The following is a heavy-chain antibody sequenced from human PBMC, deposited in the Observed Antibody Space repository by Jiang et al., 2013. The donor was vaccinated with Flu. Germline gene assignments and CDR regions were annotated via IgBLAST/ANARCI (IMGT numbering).Heavy chain of an antibody. CDR3: TRVSGGAPVYHFDY. Sequence: GAEVKKPGASVRVSCKASGYTFASYGINWVRQAPGQGLEWMGWISPYNGYTNYAQNLQGRVTLTIDTSTSVAYMELRSLRSDDTAIYYCTRVSGGAPVYHFDYWGQGRPGHRLL. CDR2: ISPYNGYT. J-gene: IGHJ4*02. CDR1: GYTFASYG. D-gene: IGHD2-8*02. V-gene: IGHV1-18*01.